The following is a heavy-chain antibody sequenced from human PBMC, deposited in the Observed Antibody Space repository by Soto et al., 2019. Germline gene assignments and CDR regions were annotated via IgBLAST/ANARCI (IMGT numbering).Heavy chain of an antibody. D-gene: IGHD3-10*01. J-gene: IGHJ4*02. CDR1: GYTFSNYY. V-gene: IGHV1-8*01. CDR2: VNPNNGDT. CDR3: AKVSRKGSAIDFDY. Sequence: QVQLVQSGAELKKPGASVKVSCTASGYTFSNYYMNWLRQSTGQGPEWIGWVNPNNGDTGYAQKFKDRVTLTTDISTTTAYMELTSLRSEATAIHYCAKVSRKGSAIDFDYWGQGTLITVSS.